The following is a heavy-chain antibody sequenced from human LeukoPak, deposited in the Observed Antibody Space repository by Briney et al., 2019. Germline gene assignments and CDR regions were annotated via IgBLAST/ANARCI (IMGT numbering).Heavy chain of an antibody. J-gene: IGHJ4*02. Sequence: ASVKVSCKASGYTFTGYYMHWVRPAPGQGLEWMGWINPNRGGTNYAQKFQGRVTMTRDTSISTAYMELSRLRSDDTAVYYCARTRLRWFGELSWGPFDYWGQGTLVTVSS. D-gene: IGHD3-10*01. CDR3: ARTRLRWFGELSWGPFDY. CDR1: GYTFTGYY. V-gene: IGHV1-2*02. CDR2: INPNRGGT.